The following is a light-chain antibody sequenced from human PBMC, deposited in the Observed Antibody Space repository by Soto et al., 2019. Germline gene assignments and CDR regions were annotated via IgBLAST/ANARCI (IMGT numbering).Light chain of an antibody. Sequence: QSVLTQPPSVSGAPGQRVTISCTGSSSNIGAGYDVHWYQQLPGTAPKLLIYGNSNQPSGVPDRFSGSKSGTSASLAITGLQAEDEADYYCQSYDSSLSGVVFGGGTKPTVL. CDR1: SSNIGAGYD. CDR3: QSYDSSLSGVV. V-gene: IGLV1-40*01. CDR2: GNS. J-gene: IGLJ2*01.